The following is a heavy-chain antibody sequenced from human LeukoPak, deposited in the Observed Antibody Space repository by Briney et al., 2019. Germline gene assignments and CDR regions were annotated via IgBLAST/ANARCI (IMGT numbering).Heavy chain of an antibody. CDR3: ASPGAPVRRIAARPNYYYGMDV. J-gene: IGHJ6*02. CDR2: INHSGST. CDR1: GGSFSGYY. Sequence: SETPSLTCAVYGGSFSGYYWSWIRQPPGKGLEWIGEINHSGSTNYNPSLKSRVTISVDTSKNQFSLKLSSVTAADTAVYYCASPGAPVRRIAARPNYYYGMDVWGQGTTVTVSS. D-gene: IGHD6-6*01. V-gene: IGHV4-34*01.